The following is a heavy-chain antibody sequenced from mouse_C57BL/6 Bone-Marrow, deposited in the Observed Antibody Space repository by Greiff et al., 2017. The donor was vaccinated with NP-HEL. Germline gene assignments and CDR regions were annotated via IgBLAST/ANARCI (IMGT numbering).Heavy chain of an antibody. J-gene: IGHJ3*01. CDR3: AREDLLLRGAWFAY. D-gene: IGHD1-1*01. V-gene: IGHV1-64*01. CDR2: IHPNSGST. Sequence: QVQLQQPGAELVKPGASVKLSCKASGYTFTSYWMHWVKQRPGQGLEWIGMIHPNSGSTNYNEKFKRKATLTVDKSSSTAYMQLSSLTSEDSAVYYGAREDLLLRGAWFAYWGQGTLVTVSA. CDR1: GYTFTSYW.